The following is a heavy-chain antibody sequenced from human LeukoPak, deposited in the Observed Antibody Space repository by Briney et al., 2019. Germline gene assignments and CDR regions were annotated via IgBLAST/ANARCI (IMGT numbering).Heavy chain of an antibody. Sequence: ASVKVSCKASGYTFTGYYMHWVRQAPGQGLEWMGWINPNSGGTNYAQKFQGRVTMTRDTSISTAYMELSRLRSDDTAVYYCARVVRDYDILTGYWYYYGMDVWGQGTTVTISS. CDR3: ARVVRDYDILTGYWYYYGMDV. V-gene: IGHV1-2*02. CDR1: GYTFTGYY. D-gene: IGHD3-9*01. J-gene: IGHJ6*02. CDR2: INPNSGGT.